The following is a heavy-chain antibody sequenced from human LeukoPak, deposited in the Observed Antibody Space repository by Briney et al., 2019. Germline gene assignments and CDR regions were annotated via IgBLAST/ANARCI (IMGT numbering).Heavy chain of an antibody. J-gene: IGHJ4*02. V-gene: IGHV2-70*11. D-gene: IGHD2-21*01. CDR1: GFSLTTNKMC. CDR3: ARIIAGPDFFDY. CDR2: IDWDDDK. Sequence: SGRTLVNPTQTLTLTCTFSGFSLTTNKMCVSWIRQPPGKALEWLARIDWDDDKYYSTSLKTRLTISKDTSKNQVVLTMTNVDPVDTATYYCARIIAGPDFFDYWGQGTLITVSS.